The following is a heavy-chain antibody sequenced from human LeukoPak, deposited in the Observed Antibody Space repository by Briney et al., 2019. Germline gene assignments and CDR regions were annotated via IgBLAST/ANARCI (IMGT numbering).Heavy chain of an antibody. CDR1: GFTFSSYG. D-gene: IGHD5-24*01. CDR2: IWYDGSNK. V-gene: IGHV3-33*01. Sequence: GRSLRLSCAASGFTFSSYGMHWVRQAPGKGLEWVAVIWYDGSNKYYGDSVKGRFTISRDNSKKTLYLQRNSLRVGDTAVYYCARGDGYNDAEYLQHWGQGTLVTVS. J-gene: IGHJ1*01. CDR3: ARGDGYNDAEYLQH.